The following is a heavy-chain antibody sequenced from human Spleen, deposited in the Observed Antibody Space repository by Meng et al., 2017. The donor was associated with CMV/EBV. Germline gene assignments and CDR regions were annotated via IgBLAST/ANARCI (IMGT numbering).Heavy chain of an antibody. J-gene: IGHJ6*02. V-gene: IGHV1-58*01. CDR1: GFTFTTSA. CDR2: IVVDRGST. Sequence: SVKVSCKASGFTFTTSAVQWVRQARGQRLEWIGWIVVDRGSTKYAQKFQERVTITGDRSTNTVSMELSSLRSDDTAVYYYARGKVGTSYSREIRLAVYYFYAMDVWGQGTTVTVSS. CDR3: ARGKVGTSYSREIRLAVYYFYAMDV. D-gene: IGHD2-21*01.